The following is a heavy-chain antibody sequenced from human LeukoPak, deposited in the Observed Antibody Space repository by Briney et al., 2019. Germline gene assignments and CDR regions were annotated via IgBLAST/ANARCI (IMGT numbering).Heavy chain of an antibody. D-gene: IGHD6-13*01. CDR1: GGSISSYY. Sequence: SETLSLTCTVSGGSISSYYLSWIRQPPGQGLEWIGDIYYSGSTNYNPSLNSRVTISVDTSKNQFSLKRSSVTAADTAVYYCARDCPGPKRTIAAAGRGFDPWGQGTLVTVSS. V-gene: IGHV4-59*12. J-gene: IGHJ5*02. CDR2: IYYSGST. CDR3: ARDCPGPKRTIAAAGRGFDP.